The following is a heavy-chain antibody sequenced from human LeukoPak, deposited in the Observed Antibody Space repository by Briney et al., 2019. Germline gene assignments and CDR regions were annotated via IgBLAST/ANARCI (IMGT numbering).Heavy chain of an antibody. CDR1: GFTFSSYW. D-gene: IGHD3-22*01. V-gene: IGHV3-74*01. CDR2: INSDGSST. J-gene: IGHJ6*02. CDR3: ARVGDNYYDSSGYYYYYYGMDV. Sequence: GGSLRLSCAASGFTFSSYWMHWVRQAPGKGLVWVSRINSDGSSTSYADSVKGRFTISRDNAKNTLYLQMNSLRAEDTAVYYCARVGDNYYDSSGYYYYYYGMDVWGQGTTVTVSS.